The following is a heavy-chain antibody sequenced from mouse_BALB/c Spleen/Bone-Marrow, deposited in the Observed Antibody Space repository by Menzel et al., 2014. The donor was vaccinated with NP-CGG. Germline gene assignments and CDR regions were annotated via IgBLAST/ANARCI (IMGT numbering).Heavy chain of an antibody. CDR3: ARYYRYDGFAY. D-gene: IGHD2-14*01. CDR1: GYTFTSYW. Sequence: QVQLQQSGAELAKPGASVKMSCKASGYTFTSYWMHWVKQSPGQGLEWIGYINPSTGYTEYNQKFKDKATLTADKSSSTAYMQLSSLTSEDSAVYYCARYYRYDGFAYWGQGTLVTVSA. J-gene: IGHJ3*01. V-gene: IGHV1-7*01. CDR2: INPSTGYT.